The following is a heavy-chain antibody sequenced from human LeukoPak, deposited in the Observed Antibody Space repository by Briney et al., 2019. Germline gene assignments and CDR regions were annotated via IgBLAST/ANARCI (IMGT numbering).Heavy chain of an antibody. D-gene: IGHD3-10*01. Sequence: PSETLSLTCAVSGYSISSGYYWGWIRQPPGKGLEWIGSIYHSGSTYYNPSLKSRVTISVDTSKNQFSLKLSSVTAADTAVYYCARRLGSPMVTFDIWGQGTMVTVSS. CDR2: IYHSGST. CDR1: GYSISSGYY. J-gene: IGHJ3*02. V-gene: IGHV4-38-2*01. CDR3: ARRLGSPMVTFDI.